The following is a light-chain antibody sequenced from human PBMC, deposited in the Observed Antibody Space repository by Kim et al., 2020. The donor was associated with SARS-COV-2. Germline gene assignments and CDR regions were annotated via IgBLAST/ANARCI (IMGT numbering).Light chain of an antibody. J-gene: IGLJ3*02. CDR3: QVWDSSSGV. CDR1: NIGSKS. V-gene: IGLV3-21*04. CDR2: YDS. Sequence: VAPGETARITCGGNNIGSKSVHWYQQKPGQAPVLVIYYDSDRPSGIPERFSGSNSGNTATLTISRVEAGDEADYYCQVWDSSSGVFGGGTQLTVL.